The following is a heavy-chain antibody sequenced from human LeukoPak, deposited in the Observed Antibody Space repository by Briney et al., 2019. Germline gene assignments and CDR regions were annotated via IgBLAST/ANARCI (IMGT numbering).Heavy chain of an antibody. J-gene: IGHJ4*02. CDR1: GYTFSSYG. CDR2: ISDYDGNT. CDR3: ARDSAVVTAAGDY. D-gene: IGHD4-23*01. V-gene: IGHV1-18*01. Sequence: ASVKVSCKASGYTFSSYGISWVRQAPGQGLEWMGCISDYDGNTYYAQKLQGRVTITTDTSTSTAYMELRSLRSDDTAVCYCARDSAVVTAAGDYWGQGTLVTASS.